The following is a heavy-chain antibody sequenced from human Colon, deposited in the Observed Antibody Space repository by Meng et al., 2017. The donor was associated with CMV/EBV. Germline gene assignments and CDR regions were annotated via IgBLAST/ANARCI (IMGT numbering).Heavy chain of an antibody. CDR3: ARDLFSPGGNSCFDN. V-gene: IGHV1-18*04. J-gene: IGHJ4*02. CDR1: GYIFNKHG. Sequence: GESLKISCKASGYIFNKHGINWVRQAPGRGLEWMGCINLWNGDIKYAQKFQGRLTVSADTSTSTAHMELRSLTSDDTAVYYCARDLFSPGGNSCFDNWGQGTVVTVSS. D-gene: IGHD3-16*01. CDR2: INLWNGDI.